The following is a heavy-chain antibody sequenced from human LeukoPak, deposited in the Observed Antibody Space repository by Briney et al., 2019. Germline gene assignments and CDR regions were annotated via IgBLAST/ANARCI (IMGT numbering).Heavy chain of an antibody. Sequence: KSSQTLSLTCAVSGGSISSGGYSWSWIRQPPGKGLEWIGYIYHSGSTYYNPSLKSRVTISVDRSKNQFSLKLSSVTAADTAVYYCARDYHDSSGYYQWYAFDIWGQGTMVTVSS. CDR1: GGSISSGGYS. J-gene: IGHJ3*02. CDR3: ARDYHDSSGYYQWYAFDI. D-gene: IGHD3-22*01. V-gene: IGHV4-30-2*01. CDR2: IYHSGST.